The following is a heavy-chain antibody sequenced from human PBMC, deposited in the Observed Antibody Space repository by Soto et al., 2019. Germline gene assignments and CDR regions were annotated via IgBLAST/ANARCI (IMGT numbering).Heavy chain of an antibody. CDR3: GPDCGRTSCYEGAECVQH. J-gene: IGHJ1*01. CDR2: IIPILGIA. Sequence: QVQLVQSGAEVKKPGSSVKVSCKASGGTFSSYTISWVRQAPGQGLEWMGRIIPILGIANYAQKFQGRVTITADKSTRTVCMELSSLRSEDTAVYYCGPDCGRTSCYEGAECVQHWGQGTLVTVSS. D-gene: IGHD2-2*01. CDR1: GGTFSSYT. V-gene: IGHV1-69*02.